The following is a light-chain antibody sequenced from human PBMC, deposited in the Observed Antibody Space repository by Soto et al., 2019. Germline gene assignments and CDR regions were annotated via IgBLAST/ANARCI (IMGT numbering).Light chain of an antibody. J-gene: IGKJ1*01. CDR1: QTISSW. CDR2: KAS. V-gene: IGKV1-5*03. CDR3: QHYNSYSEA. Sequence: DIQMTQLPSSLSASVGDTVKIXXRASQTISSWLAWYQQKPGKAPKVXIYKASTLKSGVPSRFSGSGSGTEFTLTISSLQPDDFATYYCQHYNSYSEAFGQGTKVDIK.